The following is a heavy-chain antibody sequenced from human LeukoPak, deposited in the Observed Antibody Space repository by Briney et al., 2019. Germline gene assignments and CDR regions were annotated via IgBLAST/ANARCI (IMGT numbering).Heavy chain of an antibody. CDR2: IHRDGRT. Sequence: PSQTLSLTRAVSAVSIGSSEWWIWVRQPPGQGLEGIAEIHRDGRTRYNPSLKSRVTMSMDYSKNQFSLSVTSVTAADTAIYYCGKTGINPIDYWGPGSLVTVSS. CDR3: GKTGINPIDY. D-gene: IGHD3-10*01. J-gene: IGHJ4*02. V-gene: IGHV4-4*02. CDR1: AVSIGSSEW.